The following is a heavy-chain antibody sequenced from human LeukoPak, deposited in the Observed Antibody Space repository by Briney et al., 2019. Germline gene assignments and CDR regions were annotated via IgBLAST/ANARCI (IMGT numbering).Heavy chain of an antibody. V-gene: IGHV3-53*01. D-gene: IGHD4-17*01. Sequence: NYMTWVGQAPGKGVEWVAVMYSGSSTYYAESVRGRFIISRDNSKNMLYLQMNNLRAEDTAVYYCARGLNGDLDYWGQGTLVTVS. J-gene: IGHJ4*02. CDR2: MYSGSST. CDR1: NY. CDR3: ARGLNGDLDY.